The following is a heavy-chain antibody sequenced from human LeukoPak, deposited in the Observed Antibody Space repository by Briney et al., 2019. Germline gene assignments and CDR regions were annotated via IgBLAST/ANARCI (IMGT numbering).Heavy chain of an antibody. D-gene: IGHD6-6*01. CDR2: IYYSGYT. V-gene: IGHV4-39*07. CDR1: GGSISSSSYY. CDR3: ASVIAARPAGPNFDY. J-gene: IGHJ4*02. Sequence: SETLSLTCTVSGGSISSSSYYWGWIRQPPGKGLEWIGSIYYSGYTYYNPSLESRVTISVDTSKNQFSLKLSSVTAADTAVYYCASVIAARPAGPNFDYWGQGTLVTVSS.